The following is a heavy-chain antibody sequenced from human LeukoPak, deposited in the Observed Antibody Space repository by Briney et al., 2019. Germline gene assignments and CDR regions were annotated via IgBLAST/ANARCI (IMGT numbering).Heavy chain of an antibody. CDR3: AAGLDYYDSSGFDY. CDR1: GFTFSSYE. J-gene: IGHJ4*02. CDR2: ISSSGSTI. D-gene: IGHD3-22*01. Sequence: GGSLRLSCAASGFTFSSYEMNWVRQAPGEGLEWVSYISSSGSTIYYADSVKGRFTISRDNAKNSLYLQMNSLRAEATAVYYCAAGLDYYDSSGFDYWGQGTLVTVSS. V-gene: IGHV3-48*03.